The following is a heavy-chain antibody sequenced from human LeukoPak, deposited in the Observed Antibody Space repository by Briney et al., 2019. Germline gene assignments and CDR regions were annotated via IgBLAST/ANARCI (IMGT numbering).Heavy chain of an antibody. CDR1: GFTFSSYS. D-gene: IGHD2-8*01. Sequence: GGSLRLSCAASGFTFSSYSMNWVRQAPGKGLEWVSSISSTSIYKYYANSVKGRFTISRDNAKDSLFLQMNSLRAEDTAIYYCARDPRIYCTNGICRDDYFDNWGQGTLVTVSS. J-gene: IGHJ4*02. V-gene: IGHV3-21*01. CDR2: ISSTSIYK. CDR3: ARDPRIYCTNGICRDDYFDN.